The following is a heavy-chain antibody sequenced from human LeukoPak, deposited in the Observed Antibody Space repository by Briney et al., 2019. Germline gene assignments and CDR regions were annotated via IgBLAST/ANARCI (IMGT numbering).Heavy chain of an antibody. J-gene: IGHJ4*02. Sequence: GGSLRLSCAASGFIFSNYGMNWVRQAPGKGLEWVAAISASGSATSYADSVRGRFTISRDNSKNTLYLQMNSLRAEDTALYYCAKDFVRYNIQFDYWGQGALVTVSS. CDR3: AKDFVRYNIQFDY. CDR1: GFIFSNYG. V-gene: IGHV3-23*01. D-gene: IGHD1-1*01. CDR2: ISASGSAT.